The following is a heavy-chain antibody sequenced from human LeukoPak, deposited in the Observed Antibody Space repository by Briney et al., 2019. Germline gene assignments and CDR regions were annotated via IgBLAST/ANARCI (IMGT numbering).Heavy chain of an antibody. CDR2: IRYDGSNK. CDR1: GFTFSSYG. CDR3: AKDLAQAYGDYSMGYYGMDV. Sequence: GGSLRLSCAASGFTFSSYGMHWVRQAPGKGLEWVAFIRYDGSNKYYADSVKGRFTISRDNSKNTLYLQMNSLRAEDTAVYYCAKDLAQAYGDYSMGYYGMDVWGQGTTVTVSS. J-gene: IGHJ6*02. V-gene: IGHV3-30*02. D-gene: IGHD4-17*01.